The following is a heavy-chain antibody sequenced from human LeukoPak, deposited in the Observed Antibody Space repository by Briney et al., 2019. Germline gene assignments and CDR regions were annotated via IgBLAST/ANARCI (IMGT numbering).Heavy chain of an antibody. J-gene: IGHJ6*02. CDR3: TTDEDWNYARKDV. Sequence: SGGSLRLSCAASGFTFNYAWMSWVRQVPGKGLEWVGQTVSEIDGGTTDYAAPVKGRFTISRDDSKSTLYLQMNSLKIGDTAVYYCTTDEDWNYARKDVWGQGATVIVSS. CDR1: GFTFNYAW. CDR2: TVSEIDGGTT. V-gene: IGHV3-15*04. D-gene: IGHD1-7*01.